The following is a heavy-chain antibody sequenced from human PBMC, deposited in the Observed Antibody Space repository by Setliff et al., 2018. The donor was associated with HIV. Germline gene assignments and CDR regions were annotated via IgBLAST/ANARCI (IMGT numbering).Heavy chain of an antibody. V-gene: IGHV4-39*01. D-gene: IGHD3-22*01. CDR3: ARHAGGYPFYYYYYMDV. CDR1: GGSFRSSRYY. J-gene: IGHJ6*03. Sequence: SETLSLTCTVSGGSFRSSRYYWGWIRQPPGKGLEWIGNIHYGGFFWYSPSLKSRVTISVDTSKNQFSLKLSSVTAADTAVYYCARHAGGYPFYYYYYMDVWGKGTTVTVSS. CDR2: IHYGGFF.